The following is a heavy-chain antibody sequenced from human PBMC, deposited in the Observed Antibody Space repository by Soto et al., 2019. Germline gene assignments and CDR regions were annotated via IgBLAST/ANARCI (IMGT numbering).Heavy chain of an antibody. J-gene: IGHJ5*02. D-gene: IGHD2-15*01. CDR2: INPNSGGT. V-gene: IGHV1-2*04. Sequence: ASVKVSCKASGYTFTGYYMHWVRQAPGQGHECIGWINPNSGGTNYAQKFQGWVTMTRDTSISTAYMELSRLSSDDTAVYYCARDSCSGGSCYPGNWFDPWGQGTLVTVSS. CDR1: GYTFTGYY. CDR3: ARDSCSGGSCYPGNWFDP.